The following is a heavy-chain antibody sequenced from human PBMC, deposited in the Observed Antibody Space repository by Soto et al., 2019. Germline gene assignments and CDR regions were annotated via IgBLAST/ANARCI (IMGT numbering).Heavy chain of an antibody. CDR3: AREGSSCWSPDSHFDY. J-gene: IGHJ4*02. CDR2: ISAYNGNT. CDR1: GYTFTSYG. D-gene: IGHD6-19*01. Sequence: RASVKVSCKASGYTFTSYGISWVRQAPGQGLEWMGWISAYNGNTNYAQKLQGRVTMTTDTSTSTAYMELRSLRSDDTAVYYCAREGSSCWSPDSHFDYWGQGTLVTVSS. V-gene: IGHV1-18*01.